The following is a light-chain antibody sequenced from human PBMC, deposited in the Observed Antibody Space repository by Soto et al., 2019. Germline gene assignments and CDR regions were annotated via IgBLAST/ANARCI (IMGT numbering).Light chain of an antibody. CDR1: QSVSISY. CDR2: GAS. Sequence: EIVLTQSPGTLSLSPGERATLSCRASQSVSISYLAWYQQKPGQAPRLLIYGASSRATGIPGMFSGSGSGTDFTLTISRLEPEAFAVSYCQQYGSSPPWTFGQGTKVKIQ. CDR3: QQYGSSPPWT. J-gene: IGKJ1*01. V-gene: IGKV3-20*01.